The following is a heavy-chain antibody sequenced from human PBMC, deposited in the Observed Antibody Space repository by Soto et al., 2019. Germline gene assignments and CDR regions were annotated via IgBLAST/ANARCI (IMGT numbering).Heavy chain of an antibody. CDR2: INPNGGVA. D-gene: IGHD5-12*01. CDR3: ARESGGATATLDYYYFYMDV. CDR1: GDTFNDYY. J-gene: IGHJ6*03. Sequence: QVQLVQSGAEVKRPGASVTVSCRSSGDTFNDYYIHWVRQAPGQGLEWMGWINPNGGVAKYAQKFQGWVSMTRDTSIRTRYMQLSRLRSDDTAVYYCARESGGATATLDYYYFYMDVWGTGTTVTVSS. V-gene: IGHV1-2*04.